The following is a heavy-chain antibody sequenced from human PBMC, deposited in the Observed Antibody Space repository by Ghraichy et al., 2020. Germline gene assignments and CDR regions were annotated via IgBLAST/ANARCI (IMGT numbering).Heavy chain of an antibody. CDR2: ISSRTNYI. V-gene: IGHV3-21*01. CDR1: GFTFSSYS. Sequence: GGSLRLSCAASGFTFSSYSMNWVRQAPGKGLEWVSSISSRTNYIYYADSVKGRFTISRDNAKNSLYLQMNSLRAEDTAVYYCARDLRDFWSGYYGYYFYYWGQGTLVTVSS. CDR3: ARDLRDFWSGYYGYYFYY. J-gene: IGHJ4*02. D-gene: IGHD3-3*01.